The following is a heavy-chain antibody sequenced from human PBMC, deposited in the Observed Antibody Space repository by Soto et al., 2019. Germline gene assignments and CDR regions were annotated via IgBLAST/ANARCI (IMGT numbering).Heavy chain of an antibody. D-gene: IGHD4-17*01. J-gene: IGHJ4*02. CDR2: ISTDGSRT. Sequence: RRLSCSASGFTFSNYAMDWVRQAPGQGLEWLSAISTDGSRTFYADSVKGRFTISRDNSKSTLYLQMSSLRAEDTAVYYCVKDSFRAGVITVTLLSYWGQGTLVTVSS. CDR3: VKDSFRAGVITVTLLSY. CDR1: GFTFSNYA. V-gene: IGHV3-64D*06.